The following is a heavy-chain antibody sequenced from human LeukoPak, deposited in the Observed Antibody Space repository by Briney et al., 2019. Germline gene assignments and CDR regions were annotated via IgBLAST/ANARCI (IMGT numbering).Heavy chain of an antibody. V-gene: IGHV3-33*01. Sequence: GGSLRLSCAGSGFTFDGYGMHWFRQTPGKGLEWVAVIAYDGSRAFYADSVKGRFTISRDNSKNTMSVQMDDLRAKETAVYYCTRYNNDHFDYWGQGTLATVSS. CDR3: TRYNNDHFDY. CDR1: GFTFDGYG. J-gene: IGHJ4*02. CDR2: IAYDGSRA. D-gene: IGHD1-14*01.